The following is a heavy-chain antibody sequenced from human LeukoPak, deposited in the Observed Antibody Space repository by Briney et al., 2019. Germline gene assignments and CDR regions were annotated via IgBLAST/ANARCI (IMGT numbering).Heavy chain of an antibody. Sequence: PSETLSLTCTVSGGSISSYYWSWIRQPAGKGLEWIGRIYTSGSTNYNPSLKSRVTMSVDTSKYQFSLKLNSVTAADTAVYYCERGKGYCTSTSCGYCSGGSCYAIYYYYYMDVWGKGTTVTVSS. V-gene: IGHV4-4*07. D-gene: IGHD2-2*01. CDR2: IYTSGST. J-gene: IGHJ6*03. CDR1: GGSISSYY. CDR3: ERGKGYCTSTSCGYCSGGSCYAIYYYYYMDV.